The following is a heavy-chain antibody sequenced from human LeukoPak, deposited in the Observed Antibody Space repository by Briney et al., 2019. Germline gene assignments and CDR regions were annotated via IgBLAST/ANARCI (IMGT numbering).Heavy chain of an antibody. CDR3: ARHYRSYQLYSWFDP. CDR2: IYYSGST. J-gene: IGHJ5*02. D-gene: IGHD2-2*01. CDR1: GGSISSSSYY. V-gene: IGHV4-39*01. Sequence: SETLSLTCTVSGGSISSSSYYWGWIRQPPGKGLEWIGSIYYSGSTYYNPSLKSRVTISVDTSKNQFSLKLSSVTAADTAVYYCARHYRSYQLYSWFDPWGQGTLVTVSS.